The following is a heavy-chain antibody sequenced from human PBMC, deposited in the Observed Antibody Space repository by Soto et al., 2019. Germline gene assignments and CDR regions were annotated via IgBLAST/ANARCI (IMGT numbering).Heavy chain of an antibody. CDR2: IYYSGST. D-gene: IGHD6-13*01. V-gene: IGHV4-59*08. J-gene: IGHJ4*02. CDR1: GGSISRYY. CDR3: ARMDLSSWYSGLRYYFDY. Sequence: PSETLSLTCTVSGGSISRYYWSWIRQPPGKGLEWIGYIYYSGSTNYNPSLKSRVTISVDTSKNQFSLKLSSVTAADTAVYYCARMDLSSWYSGLRYYFDYWGQGTLVTVSS.